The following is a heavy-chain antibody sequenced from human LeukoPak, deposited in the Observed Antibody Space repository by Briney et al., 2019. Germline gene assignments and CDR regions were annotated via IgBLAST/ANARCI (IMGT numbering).Heavy chain of an antibody. J-gene: IGHJ4*02. D-gene: IGHD5-24*01. CDR3: ARDLEEDGD. Sequence: GSLRLSCVASGFTFSSYEMNWVRQAPGKGLEWVSYISSSGSTRYYADSVKGRFTISRDNAKNSLYLQMNSLRAEDTAVYYCARDLEEDGDWGQGTLVTVSS. V-gene: IGHV3-48*03. CDR2: ISSSGSTR. CDR1: GFTFSSYE.